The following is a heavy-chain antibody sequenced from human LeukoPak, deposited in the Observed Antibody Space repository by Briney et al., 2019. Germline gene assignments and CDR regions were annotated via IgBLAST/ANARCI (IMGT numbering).Heavy chain of an antibody. D-gene: IGHD2-15*01. CDR2: IDPSDSYT. CDR1: GYNFTSYW. Sequence: GESLKISCKGSGYNFTSYWISWVRQMPGKGLEWMGRIDPSDSYTNYSPSFQGHVTISADKSIGTAYLQWSSLRASDTAMYYCARLIYCSLVDPWGQGTLVTVSS. CDR3: ARLIYCSLVDP. J-gene: IGHJ5*02. V-gene: IGHV5-10-1*01.